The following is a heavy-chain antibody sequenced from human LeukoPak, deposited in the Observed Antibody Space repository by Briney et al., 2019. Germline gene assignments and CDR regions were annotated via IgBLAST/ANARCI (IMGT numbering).Heavy chain of an antibody. CDR1: RCTFSSYA. CDR2: IIPIFGTA. D-gene: IGHD6-13*01. Sequence: SAKVSCKGSRCTFSSYAISWVRQAPGRGLEWMGRIIPIFGTANYAQKFQGRVTITTDESTSTAYMELSSLRSEDTAVYYCARGSSSWYDPLHHHWGQGTLVTVSS. V-gene: IGHV1-69*05. CDR3: ARGSSSWYDPLHHH. J-gene: IGHJ4*02.